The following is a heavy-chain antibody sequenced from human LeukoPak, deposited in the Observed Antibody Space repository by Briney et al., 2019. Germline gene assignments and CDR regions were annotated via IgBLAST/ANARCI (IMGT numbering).Heavy chain of an antibody. D-gene: IGHD6-13*01. J-gene: IGHJ5*02. CDR1: GDSINSYY. CDR2: IYYSGST. CDR3: ARALRQQLVTGWFDP. V-gene: IGHV4-59*01. Sequence: SETLSLTCTVSGDSINSYYWTWIRQPPGKGLEWIGCIYYSGSTNYNPSLKSRVTISVDTSKNQFSLRLTSVTAADTPVYYCARALRQQLVTGWFDPWGQGTLVTVSS.